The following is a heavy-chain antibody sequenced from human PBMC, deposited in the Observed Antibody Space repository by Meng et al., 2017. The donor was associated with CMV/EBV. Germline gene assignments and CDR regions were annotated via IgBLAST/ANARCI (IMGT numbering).Heavy chain of an antibody. CDR3: ARVGVGESFDY. D-gene: IGHD3-10*01. Sequence: GSLRLSCTVSGGSISSYYWSWIRQPPGKRLEWIGYIYYSGSTNYNPSLKSRVTISVDTSKNQFSLKLSSVTAADTAVYYCARVGVGESFDYWGQGTLVTVSS. V-gene: IGHV4-59*01. J-gene: IGHJ4*02. CDR2: IYYSGST. CDR1: GGSISSYY.